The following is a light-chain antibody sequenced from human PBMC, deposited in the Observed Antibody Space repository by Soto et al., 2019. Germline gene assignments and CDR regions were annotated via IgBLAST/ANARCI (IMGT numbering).Light chain of an antibody. V-gene: IGKV3-15*01. CDR2: GAS. CDR3: QQYNNCLPT. J-gene: IGKJ3*01. CDR1: QSVSSN. Sequence: EIAMTQSPATLSVAPGEGATLSCRASQSVSSNLAWYQQKPGQAPRLLIYGASTRATGIPARFSGSGSGTEFTLTISSLQSEDFAVYYCQQYNNCLPTFGPGTKVDIK.